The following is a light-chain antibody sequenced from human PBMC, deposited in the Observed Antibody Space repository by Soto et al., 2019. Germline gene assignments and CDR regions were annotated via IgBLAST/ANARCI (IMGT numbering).Light chain of an antibody. CDR1: TSDIGHYDY. J-gene: IGLJ1*01. CDR3: CSLTTSHTYV. CDR2: HVT. V-gene: IGLV2-14*03. Sequence: QAALTQPASVSGSPGQSITISCTGTTSDIGHYDYVSWYQQHPGKAPKLMIYHVTYRPSGVSNRYSGSKSGNSASLTISGLPADDEADYYCCSLTTSHTYVLGSGSKVTVL.